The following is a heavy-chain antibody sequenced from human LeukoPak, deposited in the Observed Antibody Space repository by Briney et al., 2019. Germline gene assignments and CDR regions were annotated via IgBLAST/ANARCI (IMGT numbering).Heavy chain of an antibody. J-gene: IGHJ4*02. Sequence: PSETLSLTCSVSGGSISSYYWSWIRQPPGKGLEYIGYSYYSGSTDYNPSLKSRVTISVDTSNQFSLKLSSVTAADTAVYYCARGYSGYDRYDYWGQGTLVTVSS. CDR3: ARGYSGYDRYDY. D-gene: IGHD5-12*01. CDR1: GGSISSYY. V-gene: IGHV4-59*01. CDR2: SYYSGST.